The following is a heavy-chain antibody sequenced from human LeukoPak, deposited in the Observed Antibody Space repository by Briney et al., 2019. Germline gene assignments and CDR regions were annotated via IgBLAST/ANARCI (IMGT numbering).Heavy chain of an antibody. Sequence: SETESLICTVSGGSLTSSSSYWGWIRQPPGKGLECIGNIYYIGTPFYNPSLKSRLTMSVDTSKNQFSLQLSSVTAADTAVYYCARLRYYGSGRFDAFDIWGQGTMVTVSS. CDR3: ARLRYYGSGRFDAFDI. V-gene: IGHV4-39*01. CDR2: IYYIGTP. CDR1: GGSLTSSSSY. J-gene: IGHJ3*02. D-gene: IGHD3-10*01.